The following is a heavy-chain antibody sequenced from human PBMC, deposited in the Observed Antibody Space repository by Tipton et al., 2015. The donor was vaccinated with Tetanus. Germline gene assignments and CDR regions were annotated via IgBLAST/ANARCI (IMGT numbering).Heavy chain of an antibody. Sequence: SLRLSCAASGFTFRDYNFHWVRQAPGKGLEWVAIIWHDGTNAFYVDSVRGRFIVSRDNSNSVSFLQMNSLRDEDTAFYYCVRDVRPYVWGSYKADYWGRGTPVRVSS. D-gene: IGHD3-16*01. CDR1: GFTFRDYN. J-gene: IGHJ4*02. V-gene: IGHV3-33*01. CDR3: VRDVRPYVWGSYKADY. CDR2: IWHDGTNA.